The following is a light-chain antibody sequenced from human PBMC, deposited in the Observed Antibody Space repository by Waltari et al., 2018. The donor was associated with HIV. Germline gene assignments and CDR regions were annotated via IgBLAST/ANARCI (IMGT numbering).Light chain of an antibody. J-gene: IGKJ2*01. Sequence: IVLTQSPGTLSLSPGEKATLSCRASQSVSSTSLAWYQQKPGQSPRLLIYSASTRANGIPARFSGSGSGTQFSLTINSLQSEDFATYYCQQYNKWPMYTFGQGTKLEMK. CDR3: QQYNKWPMYT. CDR2: SAS. CDR1: QSVSST. V-gene: IGKV3D-15*01.